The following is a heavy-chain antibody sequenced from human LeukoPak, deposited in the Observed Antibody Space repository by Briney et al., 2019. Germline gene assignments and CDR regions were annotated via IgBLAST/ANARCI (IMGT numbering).Heavy chain of an antibody. CDR2: ISGSGGST. D-gene: IGHD3-3*01. V-gene: IGHV3-23*01. Sequence: GGSLRLSCAASGFTFSSYAVSWVRQAPGKGLEWVSAISGSGGSTYYADSVKGRFTISRDNSKNTLYLQMNSLRAEDTSVYYCARARYYDFWSGYSLTHWGQGTLVTVSS. J-gene: IGHJ4*02. CDR1: GFTFSSYA. CDR3: ARARYYDFWSGYSLTH.